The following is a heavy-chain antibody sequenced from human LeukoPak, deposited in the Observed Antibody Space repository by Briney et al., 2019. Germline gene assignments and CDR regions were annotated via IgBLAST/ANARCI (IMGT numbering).Heavy chain of an antibody. CDR3: ARGDIVVVPYYYYMDD. D-gene: IGHD2-2*01. CDR2: INPNSGGT. Sequence: ASVKVSCKASGYTFTGYYMHWVRQAPGQGLEWMGWINPNSGGTNYAQKFQGRVTMTRDTSISTAYMELSRLRSDDTAVYYCARGDIVVVPYYYYMDDWGTGTTVTVSS. J-gene: IGHJ6*03. V-gene: IGHV1-2*02. CDR1: GYTFTGYY.